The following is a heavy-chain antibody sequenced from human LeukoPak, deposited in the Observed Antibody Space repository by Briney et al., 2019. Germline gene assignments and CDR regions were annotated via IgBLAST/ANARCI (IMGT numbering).Heavy chain of an antibody. V-gene: IGHV3-74*01. CDR1: GFTFSSYW. CDR2: INSDGSST. CDR3: ARVGQITMIPFDY. Sequence: PGGPLRLSCAASGFTFSSYWMHWVRHAPGKGLVWVSRINSDGSSTSYADSVKGRFTISRDNAKNTLYLQMNSLRAEDTAVYYCARVGQITMIPFDYWGQGTLVTVSS. J-gene: IGHJ4*02. D-gene: IGHD3-22*01.